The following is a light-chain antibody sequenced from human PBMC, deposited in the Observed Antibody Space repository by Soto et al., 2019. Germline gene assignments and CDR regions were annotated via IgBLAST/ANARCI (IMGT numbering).Light chain of an antibody. J-gene: IGKJ1*01. CDR3: QQYGSSPGT. V-gene: IGKV3-20*01. CDR1: LSVSVY. CDR2: GAS. Sequence: IVLTQSPATLSLSPGERATLSCRTSLSVSVYLDWYQQKPGQAPRLLIYGASSRATGIPDRFSGSGSGTDFTLTISRLEPEDFAVYYCQQYGSSPGTFGQGTKVDIK.